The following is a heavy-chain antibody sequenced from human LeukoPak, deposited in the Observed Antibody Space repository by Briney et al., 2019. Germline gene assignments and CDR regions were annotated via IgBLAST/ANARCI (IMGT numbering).Heavy chain of an antibody. CDR1: GFTFSSYE. CDR2: ISSSGSTI. D-gene: IGHD5-24*01. Sequence: GGSLRLSCAASGFTFSSYEMNWVGQAPGKGLEGVSYISSSGSTIYYADSVKGRFTISRDNAKNSLYLQMNSLRAEDTAVYYCARELKRDFDYWGQGTLVTASS. V-gene: IGHV3-48*03. CDR3: ARELKRDFDY. J-gene: IGHJ4*02.